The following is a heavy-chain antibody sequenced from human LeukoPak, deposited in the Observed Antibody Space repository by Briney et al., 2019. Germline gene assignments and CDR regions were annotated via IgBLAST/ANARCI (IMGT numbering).Heavy chain of an antibody. D-gene: IGHD3-16*01. CDR2: VNTDGSNK. V-gene: IGHV3-74*01. CDR1: GFTFNFYW. Sequence: GGSRRLSCAASGFTFNFYWMHWVPQAPGKGRVWVARVNTDGSNKSYADSVKGRFTISRDNDQKTLVPQKESLRVDDTAVYYCVRGGGAVNAFDVWGRGTKVTV. J-gene: IGHJ3*01. CDR3: VRGGGAVNAFDV.